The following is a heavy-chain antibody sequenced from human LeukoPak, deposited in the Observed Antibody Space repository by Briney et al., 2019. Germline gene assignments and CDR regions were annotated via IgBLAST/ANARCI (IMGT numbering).Heavy chain of an antibody. V-gene: IGHV3-30*04. Sequence: AGGSLRLSCAASGFTFSSYAMHWVRQAPGKGLEWVAVISYDGSNKYYADSVKGRFTISRDNSKNTLYLQMNSLRAEDTAVYYCASGIAVAGTRAYWGQGTLVTVSS. J-gene: IGHJ4*02. CDR1: GFTFSSYA. CDR2: ISYDGSNK. D-gene: IGHD6-19*01. CDR3: ASGIAVAGTRAY.